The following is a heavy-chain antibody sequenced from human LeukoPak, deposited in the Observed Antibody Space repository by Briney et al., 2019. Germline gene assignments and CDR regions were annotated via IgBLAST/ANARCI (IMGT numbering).Heavy chain of an antibody. V-gene: IGHV3-23*01. CDR1: GFTFSSYA. CDR3: AKDHFSGYVNY. J-gene: IGHJ4*02. Sequence: GGPLSLSCAAPGFTFSSYAMSWFRQPPGKGLDWVSAISGSGGSTYYADSVKGRFTISRDNSKNTLYLQMNSLRAEDTAVYYCAKDHFSGYVNYWGQGTLVTVSS. CDR2: ISGSGGST. D-gene: IGHD6-19*01.